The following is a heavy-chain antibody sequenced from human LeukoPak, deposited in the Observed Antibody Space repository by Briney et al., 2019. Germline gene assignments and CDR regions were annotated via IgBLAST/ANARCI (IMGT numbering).Heavy chain of an antibody. V-gene: IGHV3-74*01. CDR2: INSDESIT. J-gene: IGHJ4*02. CDR1: GFTFSSSW. D-gene: IGHD3-22*01. Sequence: GGSLRLSCAASGFTFSSSWMYWVRQAPGKGLVWVSRINSDESITTYADSVKGRFTISRDNAKSTLCLQMNSLRAEDTAVYYCAKSFRYFDSSGYYHFDYWGQGMLVTVSS. CDR3: AKSFRYFDSSGYYHFDY.